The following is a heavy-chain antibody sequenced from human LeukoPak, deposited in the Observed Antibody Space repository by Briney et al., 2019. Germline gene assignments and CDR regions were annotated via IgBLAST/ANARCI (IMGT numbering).Heavy chain of an antibody. CDR1: GFTFSTYW. CDR3: VRQHGY. V-gene: IGHV3-74*01. CDR2: INCDGSST. Sequence: SGGSLRLSCAASGFTFSTYWMDWVRHGPGKGLVWVSHINCDGSSTDYADSEKGRFTISRDNAENTLYLQMNSLRAEDAAVYYCVRQHGYWGQGTVVTVPS. J-gene: IGHJ4*02.